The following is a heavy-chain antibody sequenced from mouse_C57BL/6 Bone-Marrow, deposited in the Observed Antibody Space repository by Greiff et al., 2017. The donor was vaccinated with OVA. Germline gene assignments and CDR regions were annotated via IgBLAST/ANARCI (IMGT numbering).Heavy chain of an antibody. CDR2: INPSNGGT. CDR1: GYTFTSYW. Sequence: QVQLQQPGTELVKPGASVKLSCKASGYTFTSYWMHWVKQRPGQGLEWIGNINPSNGGTNYNEKFKSKATLTVDKSSSTAYMQLSSLTSEDSAVYYCARSDYSNYCYYAMDYWGQGTSVTVSS. CDR3: ARSDYSNYCYYAMDY. J-gene: IGHJ4*01. D-gene: IGHD2-5*01. V-gene: IGHV1-53*01.